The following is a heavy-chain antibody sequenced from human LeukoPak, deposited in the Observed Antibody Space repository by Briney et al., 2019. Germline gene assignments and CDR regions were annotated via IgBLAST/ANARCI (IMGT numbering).Heavy chain of an antibody. V-gene: IGHV1-2*06. CDR2: INPNSGGT. J-gene: IGHJ4*02. CDR3: ARDVDYYVSPTTDY. CDR1: GYTFTGYY. D-gene: IGHD3-10*02. Sequence: GASVKVSCKASGYTFTGYYMHWVRQAPGQGLEWMGRINPNSGGTNYAQKFQGRDTMTRETSISTAYMELSRLRSDDTAMYYWARDVDYYVSPTTDYWGQGTLVTVSS.